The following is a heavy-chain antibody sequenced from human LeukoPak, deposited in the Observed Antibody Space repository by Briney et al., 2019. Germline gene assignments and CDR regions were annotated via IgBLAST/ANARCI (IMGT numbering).Heavy chain of an antibody. J-gene: IGHJ4*02. D-gene: IGHD6-19*01. Sequence: GGSLRLSCAASGFTFSSYAMSWVRQAPGKGLEWVSAISGSGGSTYSADSVKGRVTISTYNSTKSLYLQMTRLRADDTAVYYCAKGGDQRFPVAGTIDYCGQGTLVTVSS. V-gene: IGHV3-23*01. CDR3: AKGGDQRFPVAGTIDY. CDR1: GFTFSSYA. CDR2: ISGSGGST.